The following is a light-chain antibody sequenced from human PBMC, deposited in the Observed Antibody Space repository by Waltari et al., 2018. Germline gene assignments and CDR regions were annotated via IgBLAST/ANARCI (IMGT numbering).Light chain of an antibody. Sequence: QSALTQPATVSGSPGQSNTISCTGTSSDVGGYNFVSWYQPHPGKAPKLMIYEVSNRPSGVSNRFSGSKSGNTASLTISGLQAEDEADYYCSSYTSSSTRVFGGGTKLTVL. CDR2: EVS. V-gene: IGLV2-14*01. CDR3: SSYTSSSTRV. CDR1: SSDVGGYNF. J-gene: IGLJ2*01.